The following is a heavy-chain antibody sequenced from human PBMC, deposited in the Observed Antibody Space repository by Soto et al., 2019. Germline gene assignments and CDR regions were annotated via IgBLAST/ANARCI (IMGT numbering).Heavy chain of an antibody. Sequence: ESGGGVVQPGRSLRLSCAASGFTFSSYVMHWVRQAPGKGLEWVAVISYDGSNKYYADSVKGRFTISRDNSKNTLYLQMNSLRAEDTAVYYCTRPISFDYYDSSGGEGDAFDIWGQGTMVTVSS. V-gene: IGHV3-30-3*01. D-gene: IGHD3-22*01. CDR2: ISYDGSNK. J-gene: IGHJ3*02. CDR3: TRPISFDYYDSSGGEGDAFDI. CDR1: GFTFSSYV.